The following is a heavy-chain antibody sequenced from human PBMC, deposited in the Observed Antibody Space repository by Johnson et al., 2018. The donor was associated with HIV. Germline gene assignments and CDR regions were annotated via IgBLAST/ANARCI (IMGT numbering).Heavy chain of an antibody. V-gene: IGHV3-11*01. J-gene: IGHJ3*02. CDR1: GFTFSDYY. D-gene: IGHD2-21*01. Sequence: QVQLVESGGGLVQPGGSLRLSCATSGFTFSDYYMSWIRQPPGKGLEWLSYISSSGSTIYYADSVKGRFTISRDNSKNTLYLQMNSLRAEDTAVYYCASRLWWQAPLDAFDIWGQGTMVTVSS. CDR3: ASRLWWQAPLDAFDI. CDR2: ISSSGSTI.